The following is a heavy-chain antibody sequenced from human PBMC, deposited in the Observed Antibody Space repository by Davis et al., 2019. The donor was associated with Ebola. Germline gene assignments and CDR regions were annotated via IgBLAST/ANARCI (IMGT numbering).Heavy chain of an antibody. V-gene: IGHV3-74*01. Sequence: HTGGSLRLSCAASGFTFSSYWMHWVRQAPGKGLVWVSRINSDGSSTSYADSVKGRFTISRDDSKSIAYLQMNSLKTEDTAVYYCTRDWDDYGDYGMDVWGQGTTVTVSS. J-gene: IGHJ6*02. CDR1: GFTFSSYW. CDR2: INSDGSST. CDR3: TRDWDDYGDYGMDV. D-gene: IGHD3-16*01.